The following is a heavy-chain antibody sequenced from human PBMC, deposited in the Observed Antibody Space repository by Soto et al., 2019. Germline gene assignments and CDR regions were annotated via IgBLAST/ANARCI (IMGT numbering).Heavy chain of an antibody. CDR2: IHYSGATP. D-gene: IGHD3-16*01. Sequence: GASVKVSCKASGYTFTNYYMHWVRQAPGQGLEWMGVIHYSGATPTYAQKFQGRVTMARDTSTSTVYVELRSLRSEDTAVYYCAREAGGRGGVYYYYGMDVWGQGTTVTVSS. J-gene: IGHJ6*02. CDR1: GYTFTNYY. CDR3: AREAGGRGGVYYYYGMDV. V-gene: IGHV1-46*01.